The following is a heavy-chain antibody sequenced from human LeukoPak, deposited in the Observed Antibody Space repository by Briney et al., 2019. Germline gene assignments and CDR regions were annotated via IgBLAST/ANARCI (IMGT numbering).Heavy chain of an antibody. V-gene: IGHV3-48*02. CDR3: ARDLLGEMATDDY. J-gene: IGHJ4*02. D-gene: IGHD5-24*01. CDR2: ISSSSSTR. CDR1: GFTFSTYS. Sequence: GGSLRLSCTASGFTFSTYSMNWVRQAPGKGLEWVSYISSSSSTRYYADSVKGRFTISRDNAKNSLYLQMNSLRDEDTAVYYCARDLLGEMATDDYWGQGTLVTVSS.